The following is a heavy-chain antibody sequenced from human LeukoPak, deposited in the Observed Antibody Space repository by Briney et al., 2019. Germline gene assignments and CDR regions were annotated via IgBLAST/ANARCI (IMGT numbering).Heavy chain of an antibody. CDR2: IHHSGTT. CDR1: GXSISDYY. V-gene: IGHV4-59*08. D-gene: IGHD2-15*01. Sequence: PSETLSLTCNVYGXSISDYYWNWIRQPPGKGLEWIGYIHHSGTTSSNPSLKSRVTISIDTSKNQFSLNLNSVTAADTAIYYCARWPIHLGYCSGSLCHKWFDPWGQGTLVTVSS. J-gene: IGHJ5*02. CDR3: ARWPIHLGYCSGSLCHKWFDP.